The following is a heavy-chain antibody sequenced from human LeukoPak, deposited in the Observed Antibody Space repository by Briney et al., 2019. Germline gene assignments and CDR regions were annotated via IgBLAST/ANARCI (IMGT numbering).Heavy chain of an antibody. V-gene: IGHV3-23*01. CDR2: LSGGGGST. J-gene: IGHJ5*02. D-gene: IGHD4-17*01. CDR1: GFTFSSYS. Sequence: PGGSLRLSCAASGFTFSSYSMNWVRQAPGKGLGWVSALSGGGGSTYYADSVKGRFTISRDNSKNTLYLQMNSLRAEDTAVYYCAKDGIFDYGDYRVSNWFDPWGQGTLVTVSS. CDR3: AKDGIFDYGDYRVSNWFDP.